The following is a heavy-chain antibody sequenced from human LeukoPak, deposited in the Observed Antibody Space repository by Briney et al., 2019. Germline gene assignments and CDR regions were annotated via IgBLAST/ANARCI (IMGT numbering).Heavy chain of an antibody. J-gene: IGHJ3*02. Sequence: SETLSLTCAVYGGSFSGYYWSWIRQPPGKGLEWIGEINHSGSTNYNPSLKSRVTISVDTSKNQFSLKLSSVTAADTAVYYCARTPLNYGGNPDAFDIWGQGTMVTVSS. D-gene: IGHD4-23*01. CDR3: ARTPLNYGGNPDAFDI. CDR1: GGSFSGYY. CDR2: INHSGST. V-gene: IGHV4-34*01.